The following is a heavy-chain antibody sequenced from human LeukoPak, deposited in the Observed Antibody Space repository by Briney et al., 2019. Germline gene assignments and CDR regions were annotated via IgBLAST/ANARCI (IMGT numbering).Heavy chain of an antibody. J-gene: IGHJ4*02. CDR1: GYTFTSYA. CDR3: ARVLGSPYYYDSSAYLDY. CDR2: ISAYNGNT. V-gene: IGHV1-18*01. Sequence: ASVKVSCKASGYTFTSYAMNWVRQAPGQGLEWMGWISAYNGNTNYAQKLQGRVTMTTDTSTSTAYMELRSLRSDDTAVYYCARVLGSPYYYDSSAYLDYWGQGTLVTVSS. D-gene: IGHD3-22*01.